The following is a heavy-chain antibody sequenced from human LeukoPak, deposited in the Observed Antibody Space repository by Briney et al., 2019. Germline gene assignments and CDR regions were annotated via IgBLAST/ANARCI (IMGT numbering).Heavy chain of an antibody. J-gene: IGHJ4*02. Sequence: PGGSLRLSCAASGFAFSASSINWVRQAPGKGLEWVASISGNSVHILYADSVKGRFTISRDNAKNSLFLQMNSLRVEDTAVYYCARDMAAAVLFDYWGQGTLVTVSS. D-gene: IGHD6-13*01. V-gene: IGHV3-21*01. CDR3: ARDMAAAVLFDY. CDR2: ISGNSVHI. CDR1: GFAFSASS.